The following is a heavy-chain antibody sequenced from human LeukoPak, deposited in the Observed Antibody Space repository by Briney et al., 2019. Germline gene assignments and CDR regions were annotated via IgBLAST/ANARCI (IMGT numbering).Heavy chain of an antibody. Sequence: ASVKVSCKASGYTFTGYYMHWVRQAPGQGLEWMGWINPNSGGTNYAQKFQGRVTMTRDTSIGTAYMELSRLKSDDTAVYYCARVGGYDYVWGSYRFDYWGQGTLVTVSS. D-gene: IGHD3-16*02. J-gene: IGHJ4*02. CDR1: GYTFTGYY. V-gene: IGHV1-2*02. CDR3: ARVGGYDYVWGSYRFDY. CDR2: INPNSGGT.